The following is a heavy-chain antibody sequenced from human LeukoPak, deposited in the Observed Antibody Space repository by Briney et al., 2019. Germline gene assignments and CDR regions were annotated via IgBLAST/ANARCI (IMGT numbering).Heavy chain of an antibody. J-gene: IGHJ4*02. CDR3: ARDCWDYGSGSYCGIDY. CDR1: GFTFSSYS. Sequence: PGGSLRLSCAASGFTFSSYSMNWVRQAPGKGLEWVSSITSSSNYIYYADSVKGRFTISRDNAKNSLYLQMNSLRAEDTTVYYCARDCWDYGSGSYCGIDYWGQGTLVTVSS. D-gene: IGHD3-10*01. CDR2: ITSSSNYI. V-gene: IGHV3-21*03.